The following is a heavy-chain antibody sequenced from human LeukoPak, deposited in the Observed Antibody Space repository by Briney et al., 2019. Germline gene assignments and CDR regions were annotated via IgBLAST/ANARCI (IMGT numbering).Heavy chain of an antibody. V-gene: IGHV1-69*05. CDR2: IIPIFGTA. Sequence: SVKVSCKASGGTFSSCAISWVRQAPGQGLEWMGGIIPIFGTANYAQKFQGRVTVTRDSSISTAYMELSRLTSDDTAVYYCARMAMEGGYYFDYWGQGTLVAVSS. J-gene: IGHJ4*02. CDR1: GGTFSSCA. D-gene: IGHD2-8*01. CDR3: ARMAMEGGYYFDY.